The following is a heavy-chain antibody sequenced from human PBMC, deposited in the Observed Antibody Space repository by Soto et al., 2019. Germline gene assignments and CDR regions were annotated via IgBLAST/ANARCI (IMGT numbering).Heavy chain of an antibody. Sequence: EGQLVESGGGLVQPGESLRLSCAGSGFTFNSYWMSWVRQAPGKGLEWVAKVQQDGSDKYYVDSVKGRFTISRDNAKNSVYLQMNSLRVEDTAVYYCARGGLHRSGYEYYYYYYGLDVWGQGTTVTVAS. D-gene: IGHD5-12*01. CDR3: ARGGLHRSGYEYYYYYYGLDV. J-gene: IGHJ6*02. CDR1: GFTFNSYW. V-gene: IGHV3-7*03. CDR2: VQQDGSDK.